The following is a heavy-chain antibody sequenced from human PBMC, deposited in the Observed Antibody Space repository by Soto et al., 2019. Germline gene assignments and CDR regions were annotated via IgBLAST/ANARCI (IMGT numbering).Heavy chain of an antibody. J-gene: IGHJ3*02. Sequence: GASVKVSCKASGDTFTSYAMHWVRQAPGQRLEWMGWINAGNGNTKYSQKFQGRVTITRDTSASTAYMELSSLRSEDTAVYYCARGLVIPQAMEFNAFDIWGQGTMVTVSS. CDR3: ARGLVIPQAMEFNAFDI. V-gene: IGHV1-3*01. CDR1: GDTFTSYA. D-gene: IGHD3-10*01. CDR2: INAGNGNT.